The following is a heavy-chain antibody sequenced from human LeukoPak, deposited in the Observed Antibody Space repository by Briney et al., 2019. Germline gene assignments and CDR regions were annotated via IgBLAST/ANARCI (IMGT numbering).Heavy chain of an antibody. CDR3: ARGVYSSGYYYYFDC. CDR1: GGSISTYY. D-gene: IGHD3-22*01. J-gene: IGHJ4*02. V-gene: IGHV4-59*01. Sequence: SETLSLTCTVSGGSISTYYWSWIRQPPGKGLEWLGYIYYSGSTNYNPSLKSRVTISVDTSKNQFSLELSSVTAADTAVYYCARGVYSSGYYYYFDCWGQGTLVTVSS. CDR2: IYYSGST.